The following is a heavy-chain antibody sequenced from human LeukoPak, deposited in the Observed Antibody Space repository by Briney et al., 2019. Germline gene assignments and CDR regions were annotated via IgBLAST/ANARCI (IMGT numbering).Heavy chain of an antibody. CDR3: AGSVPCGYFNY. Sequence: GGSLRLSCAASGFTFSSHEMNWVRQAPGEGLEWISYISTSGSTKYKEDSAKGRFTISRDNAKNSLYLQMNTLRAEDTAVYYCAGSVPCGYFNYWGQGIPVTVSS. J-gene: IGHJ4*02. CDR2: ISTSGSTK. CDR1: GFTFSSHE. V-gene: IGHV3-48*03. D-gene: IGHD2-21*01.